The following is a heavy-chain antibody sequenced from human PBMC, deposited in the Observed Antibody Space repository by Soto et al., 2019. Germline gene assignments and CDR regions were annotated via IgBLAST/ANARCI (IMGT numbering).Heavy chain of an antibody. D-gene: IGHD3-10*01. CDR1: GGTFSSYT. V-gene: IGHV1-69*02. CDR3: ARGGPMVRRVSTLDY. Sequence: QVQLVQSGAEVKKPGSSVKVSCKASGGTFSSYTFSWVRQAPGQGLEWMGRIIPILGIANYAQKFQGRVTITADKSTSTAYMELSSLRSEDTAVYYCARGGPMVRRVSTLDYWGQGTLVTVSS. CDR2: IIPILGIA. J-gene: IGHJ4*02.